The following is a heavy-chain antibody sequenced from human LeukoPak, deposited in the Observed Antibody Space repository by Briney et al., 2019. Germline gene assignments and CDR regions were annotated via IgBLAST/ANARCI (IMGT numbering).Heavy chain of an antibody. J-gene: IGHJ4*02. CDR3: ARKATLGGTSYFDY. CDR2: IYYSGST. D-gene: IGHD1-7*01. CDR1: GGSISSGGYY. Sequence: SETLSLTCTVSGGSISSGGYYWCWIRQHPGKGLEWIGYIYYSGSTYYNPSLKSRVTISVDTSKNQFSLKLSSVTAADTAVYYCARKATLGGTSYFDYWGQGTLVTVSS. V-gene: IGHV4-31*03.